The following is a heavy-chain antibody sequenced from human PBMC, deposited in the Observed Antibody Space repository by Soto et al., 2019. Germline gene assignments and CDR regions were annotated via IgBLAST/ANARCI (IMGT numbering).Heavy chain of an antibody. D-gene: IGHD6-6*01. CDR2: IYHSGST. Sequence: QVQLQESGPGLVKPSGTLSLTCAVSGGSISSSNWWSWVRQPPGKGLEWIGEIYHSGSTNYNPSRKSRVTISVDKSKNQFSLKLSSVTAADTAGYYCARRPYSSSSGRSSYYYGMDVWGQGTTVTVSS. CDR1: GGSISSSNW. V-gene: IGHV4-4*02. CDR3: ARRPYSSSSGRSSYYYGMDV. J-gene: IGHJ6*02.